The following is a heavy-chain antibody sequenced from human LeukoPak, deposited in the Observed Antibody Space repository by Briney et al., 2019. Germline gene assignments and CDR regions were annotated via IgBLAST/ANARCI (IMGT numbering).Heavy chain of an antibody. CDR2: IWYDGSNK. Sequence: GGSLRLSCAASGFTFSSYGMHWVRQAPGKGLEWVAVIWYDGSNKYYADSVKGRFTISRDNSKNTLYLQMNSLRAEDTAVYYCAKGQGLYYYYYGMDVWGQGTTVTVSS. V-gene: IGHV3-33*06. J-gene: IGHJ6*02. CDR3: AKGQGLYYYYYGMDV. CDR1: GFTFSSYG.